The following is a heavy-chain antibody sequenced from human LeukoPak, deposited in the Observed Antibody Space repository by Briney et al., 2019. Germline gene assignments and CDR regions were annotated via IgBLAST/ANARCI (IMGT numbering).Heavy chain of an antibody. CDR2: ISSSGSTI. Sequence: PGGSLRLSCAASGFTFSSYWMHWVRQAPGKGLEWVSSISSSGSTIYYADSVKGRFTISRDNAKNSLYLQMNSLRAEDTAVYYCARAPGGYSYGTPNFDYWGQGTLVTVSS. CDR3: ARAPGGYSYGTPNFDY. V-gene: IGHV3-48*04. J-gene: IGHJ4*02. D-gene: IGHD5-18*01. CDR1: GFTFSSYW.